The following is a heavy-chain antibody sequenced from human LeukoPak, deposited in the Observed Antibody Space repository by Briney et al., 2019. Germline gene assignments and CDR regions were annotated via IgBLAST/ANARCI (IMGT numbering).Heavy chain of an antibody. CDR3: ARDSHYDSSGYYLDS. CDR2: ISHSGSS. D-gene: IGHD3-22*01. V-gene: IGHV4-31*11. J-gene: IGHJ4*02. CDR1: GGSLSGYY. Sequence: TSETLSLTCAVYGGSLSGYYWSWIRQYPGKGLEWIGYISHSGSSYYNPSLKSRVTISLGTSNNQFSLQLSSLTAADTALYYCARDSHYDSSGYYLDSWGPGTLVTVSS.